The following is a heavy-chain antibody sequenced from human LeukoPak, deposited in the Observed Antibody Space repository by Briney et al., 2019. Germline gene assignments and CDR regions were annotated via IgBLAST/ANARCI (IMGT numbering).Heavy chain of an antibody. Sequence: SVKVSCKASGGTFISYAISWVRQAPGQGLEWMGGIIPIFGTANYAQKFQGRVTITADKSTSTAYMELSSLRSEDTAVYYCARGDSSSWGNWFDAWGQGTLVTVSS. CDR2: IIPIFGTA. CDR1: GGTFISYA. V-gene: IGHV1-69*06. J-gene: IGHJ5*02. D-gene: IGHD6-13*01. CDR3: ARGDSSSWGNWFDA.